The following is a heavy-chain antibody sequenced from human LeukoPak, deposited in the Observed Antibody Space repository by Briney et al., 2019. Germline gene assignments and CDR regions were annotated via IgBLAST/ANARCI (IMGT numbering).Heavy chain of an antibody. V-gene: IGHV1-69*13. J-gene: IGHJ4*02. CDR3: ARGRVVPAATGWFGEFHY. CDR2: IIPIFGTA. Sequence: WASVNVSCKASGATFSSYAISWVRQAPGKGLEWMGGIIPIFGTATTEQTLQGRATFTEAEPTTTANMELSTLRSDDTAVYYCARGRVVPAATGWFGEFHYWGRGPLVTVSS. D-gene: IGHD2-2*01. CDR1: GATFSSYA.